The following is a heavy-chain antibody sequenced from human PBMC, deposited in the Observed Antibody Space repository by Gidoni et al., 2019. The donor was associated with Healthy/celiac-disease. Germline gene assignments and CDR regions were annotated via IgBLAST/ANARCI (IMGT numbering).Heavy chain of an antibody. D-gene: IGHD3-10*01. J-gene: IGHJ3*02. CDR2: IYYSGST. Sequence: QVQLQESGPGLVKPSETLSLTCTVSGGSISSYYWSWIRQPPGKGLEWIGYIYYSGSTNYNPSLKSRVTISVDTSKNQFSLKLSSVTAADTAVYYCAGDYGPIDAFDIWGQGTMVTVSS. CDR3: AGDYGPIDAFDI. V-gene: IGHV4-59*01. CDR1: GGSISSYY.